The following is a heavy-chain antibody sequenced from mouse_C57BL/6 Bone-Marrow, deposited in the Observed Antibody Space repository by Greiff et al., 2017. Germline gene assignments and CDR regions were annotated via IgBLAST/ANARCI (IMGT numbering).Heavy chain of an antibody. CDR2: IYPGDGDT. J-gene: IGHJ2*01. CDR1: GYAFSSFW. V-gene: IGHV1-82*01. CDR3: ARPYDGYFDY. Sequence: VMLMESGPELVKPGASVKISCKASGYAFSSFWMNWVKQRPGKGLEWIGRIYPGDGDTNYNGKFKGKATLTADKSSSTAYMLLSSLTSDDSAVYFCARPYDGYFDYWGQGTTLTVSS. D-gene: IGHD2-3*01.